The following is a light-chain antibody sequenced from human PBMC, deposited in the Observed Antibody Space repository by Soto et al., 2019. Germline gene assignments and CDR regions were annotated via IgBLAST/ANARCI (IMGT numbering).Light chain of an antibody. Sequence: QSALADRASVAREQGHAMIICATGRGSDVGSYNYVSWYQQHPGKAPKLMIYEVSDRPSGISSRFSGSKSGNTASLTISGLQTEDEADYYCSSYTRSSTLVGTGTKVTVL. J-gene: IGLJ1*01. V-gene: IGLV2-14*01. CDR3: SSYTRSSTL. CDR1: GSDVGSYNY. CDR2: EVS.